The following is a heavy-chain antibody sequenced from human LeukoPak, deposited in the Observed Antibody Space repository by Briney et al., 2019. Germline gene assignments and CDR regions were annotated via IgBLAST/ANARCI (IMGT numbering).Heavy chain of an antibody. V-gene: IGHV1-18*01. CDR3: ARIVGSNHLYWYFDY. CDR1: GYTFINHG. J-gene: IGHJ4*02. D-gene: IGHD3-16*01. Sequence: ASVKVSCKASGYTFINHGITWVRQAPGQGLEWMGWISAFNANTHYAQNFQGRVTMTTDASTSTAYMEVRGLISDDTAVYYCARIVGSNHLYWYFDYWGQGALVTVSS. CDR2: ISAFNANT.